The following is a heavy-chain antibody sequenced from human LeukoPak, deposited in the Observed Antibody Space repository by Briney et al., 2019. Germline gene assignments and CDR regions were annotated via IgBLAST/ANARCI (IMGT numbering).Heavy chain of an antibody. CDR2: IYSGGST. CDR3: ARGLRAGISPYYFGY. J-gene: IGHJ4*02. V-gene: IGHV3-53*01. CDR1: GFTVSSNY. Sequence: QPGGSLRLSCAASGFTVSSNYMSWVRQAPGKGLVWVSVIYSGGSTYYADSVKGRFTISRDNSKNTLYLQMNSLRAEDTAVYYCARGLRAGISPYYFGYWGQGTLVTVSS. D-gene: IGHD3-10*01.